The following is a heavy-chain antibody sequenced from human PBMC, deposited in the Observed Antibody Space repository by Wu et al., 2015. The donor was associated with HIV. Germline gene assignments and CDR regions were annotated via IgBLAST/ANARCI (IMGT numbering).Heavy chain of an antibody. V-gene: IGHV1-46*03. J-gene: IGHJ3*02. CDR3: ASRIGNMEAFNI. D-gene: IGHD1/OR15-1a*01. CDR2: INPGAVRI. Sequence: QVHLVQSGGEVKKPGASVKVSCKASGYSFTSNYIHWVRQAPGQGLEWMGVINPGAVRISYAQKFQGRVTMTSDTSTSTVHMELSSLRSEDTAMYYCASRIGNMEAFNIWGQGTMVIVSS. CDR1: GYSFTSNY.